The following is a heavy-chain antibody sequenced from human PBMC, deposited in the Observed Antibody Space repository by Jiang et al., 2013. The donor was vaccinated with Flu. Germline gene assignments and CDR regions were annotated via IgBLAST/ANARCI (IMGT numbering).Heavy chain of an antibody. CDR3: ARERCPAGSRKSNYSDCWFDP. V-gene: IGHV6-1*01. CDR2: TYYRSKWYN. D-gene: IGHD4-11*01. CDR1: GDSVSSNSAA. J-gene: IGHJ5*02. Sequence: QTLSLTCAISGDSVSSNSAAWNWIRQSPSRGLEWLGRTYYRSKWYNDYAVSVKSRITINPDTSKNQFSLQLNSVTPEDTAVYYCARERCPAGSRKSNYSDCWFDPWGQGTLVTASS.